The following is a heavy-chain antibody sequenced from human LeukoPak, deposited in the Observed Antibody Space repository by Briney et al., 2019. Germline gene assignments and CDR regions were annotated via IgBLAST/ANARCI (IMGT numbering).Heavy chain of an antibody. CDR1: GYTFTSYY. V-gene: IGHV1-46*01. CDR2: INPSGGST. J-gene: IGHJ4*02. D-gene: IGHD1-26*01. Sequence: ASVKVSCKASGYTFTSYYMHWVRQAPGQGLEWMGIINPSGGSTSYAQKFQGRVTMTRDMSTSTVYMELSSLRSEDTAVYYCARDRAGRGADYWGQGTLVTVSS. CDR3: ARDRAGRGADY.